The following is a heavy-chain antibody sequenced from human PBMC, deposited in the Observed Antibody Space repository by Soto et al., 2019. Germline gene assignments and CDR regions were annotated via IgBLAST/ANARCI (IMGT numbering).Heavy chain of an antibody. D-gene: IGHD3-9*01. CDR3: ARVANYDILTGYYIPLAHFDY. Sequence: SETLSLTCTVSGGSVSSGSYYWSWIRQPPGKGLEWIGYIYYSGSTNYNPSLKSRVTISVDTSKNQFSLKLSSVTAADTAVYYCARVANYDILTGYYIPLAHFDYWGQGNLVTVSS. CDR1: GGSVSSGSYY. J-gene: IGHJ4*02. V-gene: IGHV4-61*01. CDR2: IYYSGST.